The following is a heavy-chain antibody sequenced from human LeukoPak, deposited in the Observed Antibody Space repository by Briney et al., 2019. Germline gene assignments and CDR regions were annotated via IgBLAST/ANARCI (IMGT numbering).Heavy chain of an antibody. V-gene: IGHV1-69*02. CDR1: GYTFTGYY. CDR2: IIPSLGIA. J-gene: IGHJ3*01. Sequence: GASVKVSCKASGYTFTGYYMHWVRQAPGQGFEWMERIIPSLGIADYTEKFQHRATIIADTSTNTVYMELTSLRPEDTAVYYCARHANTMIASEGRGLHWGQGTLVTVSS. D-gene: IGHD3-22*01. CDR3: ARHANTMIASEGRGLH.